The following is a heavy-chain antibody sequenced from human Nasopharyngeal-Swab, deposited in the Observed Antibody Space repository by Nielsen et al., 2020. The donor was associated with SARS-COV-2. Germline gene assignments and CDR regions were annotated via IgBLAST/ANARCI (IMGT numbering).Heavy chain of an antibody. CDR1: GGSFSGYY. J-gene: IGHJ4*02. D-gene: IGHD3-10*01. V-gene: IGHV4-34*01. Sequence: GSLRLSCAVYGGSFSGYYWSWIRQPPGKGLEWIGEINHSGSTNYNPSLKSRVTISVDTSKNQFSLKLSSVTAADTAVYYCARTMVRGVIDYWGQGTLVTVSS. CDR3: ARTMVRGVIDY. CDR2: INHSGST.